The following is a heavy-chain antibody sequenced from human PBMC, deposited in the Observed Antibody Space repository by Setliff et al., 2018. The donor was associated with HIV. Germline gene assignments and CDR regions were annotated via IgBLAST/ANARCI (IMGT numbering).Heavy chain of an antibody. CDR1: DSGTYY. Sequence: SENLSLTCTVSDSGTYYWSWIRQPAGKGLEWIGRVSSRGDTNYNPSLKSRVTMSVDTSKNQFSLKLTSVTASDTAVYYCARAAAGNTGPFDLWGQGSPVTVS. V-gene: IGHV4-4*07. D-gene: IGHD4-17*01. CDR2: VSSRGDT. J-gene: IGHJ4*02. CDR3: ARAAAGNTGPFDL.